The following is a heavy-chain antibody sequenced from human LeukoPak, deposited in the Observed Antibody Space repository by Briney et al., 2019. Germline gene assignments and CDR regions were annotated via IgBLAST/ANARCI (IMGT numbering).Heavy chain of an antibody. V-gene: IGHV3-74*01. Sequence: GGSLRLSCAASGFTFSSHWMHWVRQAPGKGLVWVSRIHDDGTTTNYADSVKGRFTISRDNAKNTLYLQVNSLRAEDTAVYYCAKGGPGFNWFDPWGQGTLVTVSS. CDR2: IHDDGTTT. CDR1: GFTFSSHW. CDR3: AKGGPGFNWFDP. J-gene: IGHJ5*02.